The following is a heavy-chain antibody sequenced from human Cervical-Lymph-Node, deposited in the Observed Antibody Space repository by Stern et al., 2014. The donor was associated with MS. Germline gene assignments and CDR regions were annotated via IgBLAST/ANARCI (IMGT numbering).Heavy chain of an antibody. CDR1: GYTLSEIS. V-gene: IGHV1-24*01. D-gene: IGHD2-21*02. CDR3: ATHRGRVTYYYGMDV. J-gene: IGHJ6*02. CDR2: FDPEHGET. Sequence: VQLVQSGAEVKKPGASVKVSCKVSGYTLSEISRHWVRQAPGQGLEWMGGFDPEHGETRYAQKFQGRVTMTEDRSTDTAYMELSSLRSEDTAVYYCATHRGRVTYYYGMDVWGQGTTVTVSS.